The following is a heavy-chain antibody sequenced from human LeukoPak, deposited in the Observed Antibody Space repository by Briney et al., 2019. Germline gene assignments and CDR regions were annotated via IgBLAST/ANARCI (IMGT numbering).Heavy chain of an antibody. V-gene: IGHV3-48*02. J-gene: IGHJ4*02. CDR2: ISSSGSTI. CDR3: ASGYSSSLNHLDY. Sequence: GALRLSCAASGFTISYYSMNWVRQAPGKGLEWVSYISSSGSTIYYADSVKGRFTISRDNAKNSLYLQMNSLTDEDTAMYYCASGYSSSLNHLDYWGQGTLVTVSS. D-gene: IGHD6-6*01. CDR1: GFTISYYS.